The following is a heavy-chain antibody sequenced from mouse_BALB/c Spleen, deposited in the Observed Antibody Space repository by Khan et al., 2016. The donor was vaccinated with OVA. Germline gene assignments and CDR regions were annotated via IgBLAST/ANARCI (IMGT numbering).Heavy chain of an antibody. Sequence: QVQLQQSGAELMKPGASVKISCKATGYTFSSYWIEWVKQRPGHGLEWIGEILPGRGNSNYNEKFKGKATFTADTSSNIAYMQLNSLTSEDSAVYCCAIGSGTTYGMDYWGQGTSVTVSS. CDR3: AIGSGTTYGMDY. V-gene: IGHV1-9*01. J-gene: IGHJ4*01. D-gene: IGHD4-1*01. CDR2: ILPGRGNS. CDR1: GYTFSSYW.